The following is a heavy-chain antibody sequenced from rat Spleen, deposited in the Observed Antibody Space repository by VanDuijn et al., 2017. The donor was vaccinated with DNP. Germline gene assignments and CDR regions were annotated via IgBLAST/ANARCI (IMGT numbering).Heavy chain of an antibody. J-gene: IGHJ2*01. CDR3: TIYYYSGEGFDY. CDR2: ISNDGGGT. Sequence: EVQLVESDGGLVQPGRSLKLSCVASGFTFSDYYMTWVRQAPTKGLEWVASISNDGGGTYYPDSVEGRFTISRDNAKSTLYLQMNSLRSEDTATYYCTIYYYSGEGFDYWGQGVMVTVSS. CDR1: GFTFSDYY. D-gene: IGHD1-1*01. V-gene: IGHV5-20*01.